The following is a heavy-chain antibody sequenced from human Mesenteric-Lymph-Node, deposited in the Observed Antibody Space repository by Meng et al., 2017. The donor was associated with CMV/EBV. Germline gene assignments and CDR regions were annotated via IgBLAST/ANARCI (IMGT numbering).Heavy chain of an antibody. CDR2: INAGNGNT. CDR3: ARGPTGRGKDYFDN. Sequence: KASGYTFTSYAMHWVRQAPGQRLEWMGWINAGNGNTKYSENFQGRVTITRDISANTVYMELSSLRSEDTAVYHCARGPTGRGKDYFDNWGQGALVTVSS. V-gene: IGHV1-3*01. D-gene: IGHD1-14*01. J-gene: IGHJ4*02. CDR1: GYTFTSYA.